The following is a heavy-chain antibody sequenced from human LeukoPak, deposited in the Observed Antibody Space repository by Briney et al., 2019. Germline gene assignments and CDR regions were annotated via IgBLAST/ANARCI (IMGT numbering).Heavy chain of an antibody. V-gene: IGHV1-69*05. D-gene: IGHD1-26*01. Sequence: SVKVSCKAAGGTFSSYAISWVRQAPGQGLEWMGGIIPIFGTANYAQKFQGRVTITTDESTSTAYMELSSLRSEDTAVYYCAREPWYSGSYLPGGYYFDYWGQGTLVTVSS. CDR1: GGTFSSYA. CDR2: IIPIFGTA. CDR3: AREPWYSGSYLPGGYYFDY. J-gene: IGHJ4*02.